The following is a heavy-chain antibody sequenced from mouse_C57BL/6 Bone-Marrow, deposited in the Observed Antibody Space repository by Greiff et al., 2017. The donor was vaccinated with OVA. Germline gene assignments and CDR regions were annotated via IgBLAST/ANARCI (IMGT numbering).Heavy chain of an antibody. V-gene: IGHV3-6*01. D-gene: IGHD4-1*02. CDR2: ISYDGSN. CDR3: AREATGTTPYAMDY. J-gene: IGHJ4*01. Sequence: VQLKESGPGLVKPSQSLSLTCSVTGYSITSGYYWNWIRQFPGNKLEWMGYISYDGSNNYNPSLKNRISITRDTSKNQFFLKLNSVTTEDTATYYCAREATGTTPYAMDYWGQGTSVTVSS. CDR1: GYSITSGYY.